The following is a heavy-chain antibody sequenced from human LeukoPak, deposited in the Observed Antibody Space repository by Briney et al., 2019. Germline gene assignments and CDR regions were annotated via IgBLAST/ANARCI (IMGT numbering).Heavy chain of an antibody. Sequence: AGGSLRLSCAASGFTFSSYAMHWVRQAPGKGLEWVAVISYDGSNKYYADSVKGRFTISRDNSKNTLYLQMNSRRAGDTAVYYCAREGQLAHFDYWGQGTLVTVSS. D-gene: IGHD6-6*01. CDR1: GFTFSSYA. V-gene: IGHV3-30*14. CDR3: AREGQLAHFDY. CDR2: ISYDGSNK. J-gene: IGHJ4*02.